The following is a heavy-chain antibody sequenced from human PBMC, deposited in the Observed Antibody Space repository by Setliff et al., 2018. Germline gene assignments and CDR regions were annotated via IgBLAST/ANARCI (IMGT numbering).Heavy chain of an antibody. Sequence: PSETLSLTCAVYGGSFNSYYWSWIRQPPGKGLEWIGEINQSGSTYYNPSLKSRVTISVDTSKNQFSLKLSSVTAADTAVYYCASWYYDFWSGYYIPGYFDYWGQGTLVTVSS. D-gene: IGHD3-3*01. CDR2: INQSGST. V-gene: IGHV4-34*01. J-gene: IGHJ4*02. CDR3: ASWYYDFWSGYYIPGYFDY. CDR1: GGSFNSYY.